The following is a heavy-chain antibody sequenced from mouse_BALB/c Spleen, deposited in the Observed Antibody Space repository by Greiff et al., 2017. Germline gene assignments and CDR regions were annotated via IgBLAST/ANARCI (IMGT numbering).Heavy chain of an antibody. J-gene: IGHJ3*01. Sequence: EVQLVESGGGLVKPGGSLKLSCAASGFTFSDYYMYWVRQTPEKRLEWVATISDGGSYTYYPDSVKGRFTISRDNAKNNLYLQMSSLKSEDTAMYYCARGGNGYGGFAYWGQGTLVTVSA. D-gene: IGHD2-2*01. CDR1: GFTFSDYY. CDR2: ISDGGSYT. V-gene: IGHV5-4*02. CDR3: ARGGNGYGGFAY.